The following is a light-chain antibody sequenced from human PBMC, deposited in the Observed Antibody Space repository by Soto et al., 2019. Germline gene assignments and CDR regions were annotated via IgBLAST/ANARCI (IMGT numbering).Light chain of an antibody. J-gene: IGKJ2*01. CDR1: QSISSSY. CDR2: GVS. Sequence: EIVLTQSPGTLSLSPGERATLSCRASQSISSSYLAWYQQKPGQAPRLLIYGVSSRATGIPDRFSGSGSGTDFTLTISRLEPEDFAVYYCQQYDNSPYTFGQGTKLEIK. CDR3: QQYDNSPYT. V-gene: IGKV3-20*01.